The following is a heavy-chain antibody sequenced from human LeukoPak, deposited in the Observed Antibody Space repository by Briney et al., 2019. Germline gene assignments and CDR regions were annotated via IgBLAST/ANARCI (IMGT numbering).Heavy chain of an antibody. Sequence: GGSLRLSCAASGFTFSSYSMNWVRQAPGKGLEWVSSISSSSSYIYYADSVKGRFTISRDNAKNSLYLQMNSLRAEDTAVYYCARDTADDFWSGYIRTYFDYWGQGTLVTVSS. CDR3: ARDTADDFWSGYIRTYFDY. CDR2: ISSSSSYI. CDR1: GFTFSSYS. J-gene: IGHJ4*02. V-gene: IGHV3-21*01. D-gene: IGHD3-3*01.